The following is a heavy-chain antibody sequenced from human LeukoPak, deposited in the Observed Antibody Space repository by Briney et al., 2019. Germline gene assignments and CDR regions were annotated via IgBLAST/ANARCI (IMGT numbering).Heavy chain of an antibody. J-gene: IGHJ4*02. CDR1: GGSFSGYY. Sequence: PSETLSLTCAVYGGSFSGYYWSWIRQPPGKGLEWIGEINHSGSTNYNPSLTSRVTISVDTSKNQFSLKLSSVTAADTAVYYCARGLRAYSYGQIPYWGQGTLVTVSS. V-gene: IGHV4-34*01. CDR2: INHSGST. D-gene: IGHD5-18*01. CDR3: ARGLRAYSYGQIPY.